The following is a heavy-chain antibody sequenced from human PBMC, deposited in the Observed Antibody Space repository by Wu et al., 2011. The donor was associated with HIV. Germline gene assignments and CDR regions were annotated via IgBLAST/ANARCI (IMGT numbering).Heavy chain of an antibody. Sequence: QVQLVQSGAEVKKPGSSVKVSCKASGGTFSSYAISWVRQAPGQGLEWMGGIIPIFATTNYAQKFQGRVTMTRDTSISVAYMELSSLRSDDSAIYYCARDNCRGGSCYSLLGFDFWGQGSLVTVSS. CDR1: GGTFSSYA. CDR3: ARDNCRGGSCYSLLGFDF. V-gene: IGHV1-69*05. J-gene: IGHJ4*02. CDR2: IIPIFATT. D-gene: IGHD2-15*01.